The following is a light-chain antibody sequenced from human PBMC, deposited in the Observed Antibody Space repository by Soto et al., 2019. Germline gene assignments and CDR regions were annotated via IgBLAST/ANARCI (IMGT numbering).Light chain of an antibody. J-gene: IGKJ5*01. V-gene: IGKV3-11*01. CDR1: QSVSSY. Sequence: EIGLTESPATLSLSPGERATLSCRASQSVSSYLAWYQQKPGQAPRLLIYDASNRATGIPARFSGSGSGTDFTLTISSLEPEDFAVYYCQQRSTWITYGQAPRLE. CDR2: DAS. CDR3: QQRSTWIT.